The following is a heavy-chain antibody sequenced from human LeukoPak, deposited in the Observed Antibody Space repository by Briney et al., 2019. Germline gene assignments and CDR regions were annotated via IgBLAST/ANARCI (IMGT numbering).Heavy chain of an antibody. CDR3: ARDLSEKYSIDY. Sequence: GGSLRLSCAASGFTFSSYTMRWVRQAPGKGLEWVSDISGSGGSTYYADSVKGRLTISRDNSKNTLSLQMNSLRAEDTAIYYCARDLSEKYSIDYWGQGTLVTVSS. J-gene: IGHJ4*02. D-gene: IGHD2/OR15-2a*01. CDR1: GFTFSSYT. CDR2: ISGSGGST. V-gene: IGHV3-23*01.